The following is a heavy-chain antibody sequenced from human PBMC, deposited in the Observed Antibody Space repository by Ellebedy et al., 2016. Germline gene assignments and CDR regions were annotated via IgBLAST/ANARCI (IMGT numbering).Heavy chain of an antibody. CDR1: GFTFSSYS. V-gene: IGHV3-21*01. CDR2: ISSSSSYI. CDR3: ARIWDYALGDAFDI. Sequence: GGSLRLXXAASGFTFSSYSMNWVRQAPGKGLEWVSSISSSSSYIYYADSVKGRFTISRDNAKNSLYLQMNSLRAEDTAVYYCARIWDYALGDAFDIWGQGTMVTVSS. D-gene: IGHD3-16*01. J-gene: IGHJ3*02.